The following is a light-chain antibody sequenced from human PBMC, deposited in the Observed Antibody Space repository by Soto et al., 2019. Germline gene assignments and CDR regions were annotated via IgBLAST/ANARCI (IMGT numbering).Light chain of an antibody. CDR1: KLGDKY. CDR2: QHS. CDR3: QAWDSSTDVV. J-gene: IGLJ2*01. V-gene: IGLV3-1*01. Sequence: SYELTQPPSVSVSPGQTASITRSGDKLGDKYACWYQQKPGQSPVLVIYQHSKRPSGIPERFSGSNSGNTATLTISGTQAMDEADYYCQAWDSSTDVVFGGGTKLTVL.